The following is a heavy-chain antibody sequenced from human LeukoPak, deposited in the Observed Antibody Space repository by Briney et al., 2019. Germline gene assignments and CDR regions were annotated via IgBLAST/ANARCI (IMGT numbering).Heavy chain of an antibody. V-gene: IGHV4-34*01. Sequence: SETLSLTCAVYGGSFSGYYWSWIRQPPGKGLEWIGEINHSGSTNYNPPLKSRVTISVDTSKNQFSLKLSSVTAADTAVYYRARGGPSSGYYYYYYMDVWGKGTTVTVSS. J-gene: IGHJ6*03. CDR2: INHSGST. D-gene: IGHD3-22*01. CDR3: ARGGPSSGYYYYYYMDV. CDR1: GGSFSGYY.